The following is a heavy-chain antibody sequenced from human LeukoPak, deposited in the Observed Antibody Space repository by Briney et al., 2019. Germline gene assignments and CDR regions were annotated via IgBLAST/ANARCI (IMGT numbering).Heavy chain of an antibody. CDR3: ARELAWDWFDP. CDR1: GGSFSGYY. Sequence: PSETLSLTCAVYGGSFSGYYWSWIRQPPGKGLEWIGEINHSGSTNYNPSLKSRVTISVDTSKNQFSLKLSSVTAADTAVYYCARELAWDWFDPWGQGTLVTVSS. D-gene: IGHD1-1*01. J-gene: IGHJ5*02. V-gene: IGHV4-34*01. CDR2: INHSGST.